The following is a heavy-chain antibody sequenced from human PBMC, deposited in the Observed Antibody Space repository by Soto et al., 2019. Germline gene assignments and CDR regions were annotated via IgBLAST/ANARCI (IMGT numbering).Heavy chain of an antibody. CDR1: GGSISSGGYY. V-gene: IGHV4-31*03. J-gene: IGHJ6*02. Sequence: SETLSLTCTVSGGSISSGGYYWSWIRQHPGKGLEWIGYIYYSGSTYYNPSLKSRVTISVDTSKNQFSLKLSSVTAADTAVYYCARGIVGATYYYYGMDVWGQGTSVTVSS. D-gene: IGHD1-26*01. CDR3: ARGIVGATYYYYGMDV. CDR2: IYYSGST.